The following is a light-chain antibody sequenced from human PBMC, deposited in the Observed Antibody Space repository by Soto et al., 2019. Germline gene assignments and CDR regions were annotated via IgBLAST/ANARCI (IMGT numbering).Light chain of an antibody. J-gene: IGKJ1*01. Sequence: EIVVTQSPLTLPVTPGEPASISCRSTESLLYRNGYNYLNWYLQKPGQSPQLLIYMGSNRASGVPDRFSGRGSGTDFTLKISRVEADDVGIYYYLQRLDLPGTFGQGPKVEIK. CDR2: MGS. CDR1: ESLLYRNGYNY. CDR3: LQRLDLPGT. V-gene: IGKV2-28*01.